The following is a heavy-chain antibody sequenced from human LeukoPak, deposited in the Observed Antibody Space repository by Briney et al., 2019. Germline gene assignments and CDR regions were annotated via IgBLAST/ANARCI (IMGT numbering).Heavy chain of an antibody. CDR3: ARAIYSRAWYASDI. Sequence: SETLSLTCTVSGGSISSYYWSWIRQAPGKGPEWIGYIFYTGSNDYSPSLKSRVTISVDTSKNQFSLRVNSVTAADTAVYYCARAIYSRAWYASDIWGQGTVVTVSA. D-gene: IGHD6-19*01. CDR2: IFYTGSN. CDR1: GGSISSYY. J-gene: IGHJ3*02. V-gene: IGHV4-59*01.